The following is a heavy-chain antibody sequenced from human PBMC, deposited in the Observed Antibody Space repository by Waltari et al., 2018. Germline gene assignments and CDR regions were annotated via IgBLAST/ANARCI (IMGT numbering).Heavy chain of an antibody. CDR3: ATGRGWYGH. V-gene: IGHV1-69-2*01. Sequence: EVQLIQSGAELKKPGATVKISCKISGYTFTDLFMHWVRQAPGKGPEWMGFVEQEDGETIYAEKCQDRVTITADTSRDTAYMELSSLRSDDTAMYYCATGRGWYGHWGQGTLVTVSA. J-gene: IGHJ5*02. D-gene: IGHD3-10*01. CDR1: GYTFTDLF. CDR2: VEQEDGET.